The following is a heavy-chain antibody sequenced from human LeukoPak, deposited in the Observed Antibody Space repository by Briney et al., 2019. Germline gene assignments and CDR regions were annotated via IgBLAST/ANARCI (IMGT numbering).Heavy chain of an antibody. CDR1: GDTFSSYG. V-gene: IGHV1-69*05. D-gene: IGHD2-15*01. CDR3: ARVGRSRGSLPNSYYYMDV. CDR2: IIPIFGSA. J-gene: IGHJ6*03. Sequence: SVKLSCKASGDTFSSYGISWVRQARGQGLEWMGGIIPIFGSANYAQKLQGRVTITTDQSTSTAYMELSSLSSEDTAVYYCARVGRSRGSLPNSYYYMDVWGKGTTVTVSS.